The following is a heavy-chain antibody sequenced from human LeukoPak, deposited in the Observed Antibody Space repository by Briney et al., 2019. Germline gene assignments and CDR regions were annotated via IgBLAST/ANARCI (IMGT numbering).Heavy chain of an antibody. D-gene: IGHD3-3*01. CDR2: IYHSGST. CDR3: ARDSEVFWSGYHNWFDP. Sequence: PSETLSLTCTVSGGSISSGGYYWSWIRQPPGKGLEWIGYIYHSGSTYCNPSLKSRVTISVDRSKNQFSLKLSSVTAADTAVYYCARDSEVFWSGYHNWFDPWGQGTLVTVSS. CDR1: GGSISSGGYY. J-gene: IGHJ5*02. V-gene: IGHV4-30-2*01.